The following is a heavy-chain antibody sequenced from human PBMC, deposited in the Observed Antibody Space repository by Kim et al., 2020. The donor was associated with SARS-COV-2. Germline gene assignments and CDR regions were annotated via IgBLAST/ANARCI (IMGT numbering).Heavy chain of an antibody. Sequence: GGSLRLSCAASGFTFSSYSMNWVRQAPGKGLEWVSYISSSSSTIYYADSVKGRFTISRDNAKNSLYLQMNSLRDEDTAVYYCAREVQQLVRGSDYYYYGMDVWGQGTTVTVSS. D-gene: IGHD6-13*01. CDR3: AREVQQLVRGSDYYYYGMDV. CDR1: GFTFSSYS. CDR2: ISSSSSTI. V-gene: IGHV3-48*02. J-gene: IGHJ6*02.